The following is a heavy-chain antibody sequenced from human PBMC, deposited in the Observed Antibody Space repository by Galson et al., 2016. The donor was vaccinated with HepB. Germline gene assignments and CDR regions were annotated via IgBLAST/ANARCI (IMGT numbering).Heavy chain of an antibody. J-gene: IGHJ6*02. CDR1: GFTFSSYA. CDR3: AKITMVQGRFYHSGMDV. V-gene: IGHV3-23*01. Sequence: SLRLSCAASGFTFSSYAMSWVRQAPGKGLEWVSTISGSGGSTYYADSVKGRFTISRDNSTNTLYLQMNSLRAEDTAVYYCAKITMVQGRFYHSGMDVWGQGTTVTVSS. D-gene: IGHD3-10*01. CDR2: ISGSGGST.